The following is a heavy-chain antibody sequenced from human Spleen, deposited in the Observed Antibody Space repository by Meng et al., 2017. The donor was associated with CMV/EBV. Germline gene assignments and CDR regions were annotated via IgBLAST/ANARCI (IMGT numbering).Heavy chain of an antibody. Sequence: VSGGSIRSSRYYWGWIRQPPGKGLEWIGSIYYSGSTYYNPSLKSRVTISVDTSKNQFSLKLSSVTAADTAVYYCARQPQYSLYYFDYWGQGTLVTVSS. CDR2: IYYSGST. CDR1: GGSIRSSRYY. D-gene: IGHD2-21*01. V-gene: IGHV4-39*01. J-gene: IGHJ4*02. CDR3: ARQPQYSLYYFDY.